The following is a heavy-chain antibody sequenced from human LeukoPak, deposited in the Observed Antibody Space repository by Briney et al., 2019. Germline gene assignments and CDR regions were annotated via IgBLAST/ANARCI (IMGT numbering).Heavy chain of an antibody. Sequence: GGSLRLSCAASGFTFRSYGMHWVRQAPGKGLEWVAYIQNDGSNEQYADSVKGRFTISRDNSKNTLFLQMNSLRAEDTAVYYCAKMGKTENHYGSGRFSYYYYMDVWGKGTTVTISS. D-gene: IGHD3-10*01. CDR1: GFTFRSYG. CDR2: IQNDGSNE. J-gene: IGHJ6*03. CDR3: AKMGKTENHYGSGRFSYYYYMDV. V-gene: IGHV3-30*02.